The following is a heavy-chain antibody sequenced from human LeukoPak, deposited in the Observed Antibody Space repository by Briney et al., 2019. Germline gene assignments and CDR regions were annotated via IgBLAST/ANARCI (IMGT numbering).Heavy chain of an antibody. D-gene: IGHD1-26*01. J-gene: IGHJ3*02. Sequence: PSETLSLTCAVSGYSISSGNYWGWFRQPPGKGREWIGSIYHSGSTYYNPSLKSRVTISVDTSKNQFSLKLSSVAAADTAVYYCASPRWWELLAAFDIWGQGTMVTVSS. CDR1: GYSISSGNY. V-gene: IGHV4-38-2*01. CDR3: ASPRWWELLAAFDI. CDR2: IYHSGST.